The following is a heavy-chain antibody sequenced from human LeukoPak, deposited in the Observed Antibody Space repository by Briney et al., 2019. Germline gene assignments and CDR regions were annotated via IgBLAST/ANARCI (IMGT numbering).Heavy chain of an antibody. J-gene: IGHJ6*02. V-gene: IGHV1-69*04. CDR2: IIPILGIA. CDR3: AREPTTAIYYYYGMDV. Sequence: SVKVSCKASGGTFSSYTISWVRQAPGQGLEWMGRIIPILGIANYAQKFQGRVTITADKSTSTAYMELSSLRSEDTAVYYCAREPTTAIYYYYGMDVWGQGTTVTVSS. CDR1: GGTFSSYT. D-gene: IGHD1-1*01.